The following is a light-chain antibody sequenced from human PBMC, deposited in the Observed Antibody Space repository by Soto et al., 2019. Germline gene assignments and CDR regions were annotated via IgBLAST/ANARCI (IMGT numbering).Light chain of an antibody. CDR3: VLYMGSGISV. Sequence: QTVVTQEPSVSVSPGGTVTLTCGLSSGSVSTSYYPSWYQQTPGQAPRTLIYSTNTRSSGVPDRFSGSILGNKAALTITGAQADDESDYYWVLYMGSGISVFGGGTQLTVL. V-gene: IGLV8-61*01. J-gene: IGLJ3*02. CDR2: STN. CDR1: SGSVSTSYY.